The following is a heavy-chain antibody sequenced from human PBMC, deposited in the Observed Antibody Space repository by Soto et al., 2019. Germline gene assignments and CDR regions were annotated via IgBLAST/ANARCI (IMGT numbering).Heavy chain of an antibody. D-gene: IGHD2-21*01. CDR2: IKQDGSER. J-gene: IGHJ4*02. CDR3: VPQRLLFPPRGFDF. CDR1: GLNFSRSW. V-gene: IGHV3-7*01. Sequence: EVQLVEAGGGLVQSGGSLRLSCVASGLNFSRSWMSWVRKAPGKGLVWVANIKQDGSERYYVDSVKGRFTISRDNAKNSLYLQMSSLRPEDTAVYYCVPQRLLFPPRGFDFWGQGTLVTVSS.